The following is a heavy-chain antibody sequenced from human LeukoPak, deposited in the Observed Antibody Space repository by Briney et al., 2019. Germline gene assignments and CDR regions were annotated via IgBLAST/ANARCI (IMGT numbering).Heavy chain of an antibody. Sequence: ASVKVSCKASGYTFTSYGISWVRQAPGQGLEWMGIINPSGGSTSYAQKFQGRVTLTRDMSTSTVYMELSSLRSEDTAVYYCARGSITTVTPKGAFDIWGQGTMVTVSS. D-gene: IGHD4-17*01. CDR1: GYTFTSYG. CDR3: ARGSITTVTPKGAFDI. CDR2: INPSGGST. J-gene: IGHJ3*02. V-gene: IGHV1-46*01.